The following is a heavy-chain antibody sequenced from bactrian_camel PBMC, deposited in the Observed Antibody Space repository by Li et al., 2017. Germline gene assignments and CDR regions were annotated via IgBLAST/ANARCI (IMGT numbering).Heavy chain of an antibody. CDR2: IHQADGSR. CDR3: VAGGDLVLAGLYEYGT. V-gene: IGHV3S63*01. Sequence: VQLVESGGGSVQAGGSLRLSCAAPGYVAYCVGWFREVPGQEREGIATIHQADGSRWYDDSVKGRFTISRDDAKNTVYLQMNSLKSEDTGLYSCVAGGDLVLAGLYEYGTWGQGTQVTVS. CDR1: GYVAYC. J-gene: IGHJ4*01. D-gene: IGHD1*01.